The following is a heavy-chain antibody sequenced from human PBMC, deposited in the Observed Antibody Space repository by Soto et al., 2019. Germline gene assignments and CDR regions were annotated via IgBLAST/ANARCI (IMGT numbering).Heavy chain of an antibody. Sequence: SETLSLTCTVSGGSISSSSYYWSWIRQPPGKGLEWIGYIYYSGSTNYNPSLKSRVTISVDTSKNQFSLKLSSVTAADTAVYYCAREAAANHAFDIGGQGTMVTVSS. CDR2: IYYSGST. CDR1: GGSISSSSYY. CDR3: AREAAANHAFDI. V-gene: IGHV4-61*01. D-gene: IGHD6-13*01. J-gene: IGHJ3*02.